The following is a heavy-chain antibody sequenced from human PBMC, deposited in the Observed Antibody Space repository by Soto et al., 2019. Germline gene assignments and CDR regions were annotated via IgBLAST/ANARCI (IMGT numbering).Heavy chain of an antibody. J-gene: IGHJ5*02. Sequence: SETLSLTCAVYGGSFSGYYWSWIRQPPGKGLEWIGEINHSGSTNYNPSLQSRVTISVDTSKNQFSLKLSSVTAADTAVYYCASAVTVVPAAMAGNWFDPWGQGTLVTVSS. CDR2: INHSGST. CDR3: ASAVTVVPAAMAGNWFDP. D-gene: IGHD2-2*01. CDR1: GGSFSGYY. V-gene: IGHV4-34*01.